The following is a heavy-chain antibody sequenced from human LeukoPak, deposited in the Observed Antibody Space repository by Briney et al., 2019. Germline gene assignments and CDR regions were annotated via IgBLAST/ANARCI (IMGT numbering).Heavy chain of an antibody. CDR3: SGGYCSGGSCYRSDY. CDR2: IRSKANSYAT. D-gene: IGHD2-15*01. CDR1: TLTLSGFA. V-gene: IGHV3-73*01. Sequence: GRSLKLSWAVSTLTLSGFAMHWVRQASGKGLEWVGRIRSKANSYATGYAASVKGRFTISRDDSKNKAYLQMNSLKTEDTAVYYCSGGYCSGGSCYRSDYWGQGTLVSVSS. J-gene: IGHJ4*02.